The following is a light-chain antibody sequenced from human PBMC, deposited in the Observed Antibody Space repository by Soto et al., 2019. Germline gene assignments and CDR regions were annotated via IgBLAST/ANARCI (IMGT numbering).Light chain of an antibody. J-gene: IGKJ2*01. CDR3: QQYKHWPPYT. CDR1: QSVSSN. V-gene: IGKV3-15*01. CDR2: GAF. Sequence: EIVMTQSPATLSVSPGERVTLSCRASQSVSSNLAWYQQKPGQAPSLLIYGAFTRATGIPARFSGSGSGTEVTLTISGLQSEDFAIYDCQQYKHWPPYTFGQGTQLEIK.